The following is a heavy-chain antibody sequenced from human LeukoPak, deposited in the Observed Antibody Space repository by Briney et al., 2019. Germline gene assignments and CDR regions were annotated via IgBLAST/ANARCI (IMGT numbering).Heavy chain of an antibody. CDR1: GGSFSGYY. J-gene: IGHJ4*02. Sequence: SETLSLTCAVYGGSFSGYYWSWIRQPPGKGLEWIGEINHSGSTNYNPSLKSRVTISVDTSKNQFSLKLSSVTAADTAVYYCARGNRRPAMRGYWGQGTLVTVSS. CDR2: INHSGST. V-gene: IGHV4-34*01. CDR3: ARGNRRPAMRGY. D-gene: IGHD1-14*01.